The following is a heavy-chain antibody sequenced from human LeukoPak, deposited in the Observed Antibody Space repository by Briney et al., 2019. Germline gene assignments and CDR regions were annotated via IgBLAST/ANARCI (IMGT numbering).Heavy chain of an antibody. D-gene: IGHD5-24*01. V-gene: IGHV6-1*01. CDR3: ARASDGRDGYNYLFSY. CDR2: TYYRSKWYN. Sequence: SQTLSLTCAISGDSVSSNSAAWNWIRQSPSKGLEWLGRTYYRSKWYNDYAVSVKSRITINPDTSKNQFSLQLNSVTPEDTAVYYCARASDGRDGYNYLFSYWGQGTLVTVSS. J-gene: IGHJ4*02. CDR1: GDSVSSNSAA.